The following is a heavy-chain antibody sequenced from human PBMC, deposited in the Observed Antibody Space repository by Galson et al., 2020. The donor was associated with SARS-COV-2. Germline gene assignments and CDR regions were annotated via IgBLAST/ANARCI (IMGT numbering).Heavy chain of an antibody. CDR2: ISDDGSMI. Sequence: GESLKISCAASGFTFSDYWMHWVRQAPGEGLVWVSRISDDGSMIAYADSLKGRFTISRDNTKNTLYLQMNSLRAEDTAVYYCVRVNFLLNWFESWGQGTLVTVSS. V-gene: IGHV3-74*03. J-gene: IGHJ5*01. CDR3: VRVNFLLNWFES. D-gene: IGHD3-3*01. CDR1: GFTFSDYW.